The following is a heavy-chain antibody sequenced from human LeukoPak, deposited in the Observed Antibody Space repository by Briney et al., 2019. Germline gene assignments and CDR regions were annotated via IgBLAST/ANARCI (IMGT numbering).Heavy chain of an antibody. V-gene: IGHV3-15*01. Sequence: GGALRLSCGAPGITFSNPWMSWVRQAPGKGPEWVGRIKSKTDGGTTDYAAPVKGRFTISRDDSKNTLYLQMNSLKTEDTAVYYCTTDRHTANDYWGQGTLVTVSS. J-gene: IGHJ4*02. D-gene: IGHD2-2*02. CDR1: GITFSNPW. CDR3: TTDRHTANDY. CDR2: IKSKTDGGTT.